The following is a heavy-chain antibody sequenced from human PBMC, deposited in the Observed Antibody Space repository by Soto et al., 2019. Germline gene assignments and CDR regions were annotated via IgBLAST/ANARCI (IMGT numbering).Heavy chain of an antibody. Sequence: VQLVESGGGVVQPGRSLRLSCAASGFTFSSYGMHWVRQAPGKWLEWVAVISYDGSNKYYADSVKGRFTISRDNSKKTLYLQMNSLRAEDTAVYYCAKGPAIVLVPAAMNYYYGMDVWGQGTTVTVSS. V-gene: IGHV3-30*18. CDR1: GFTFSSYG. CDR2: ISYDGSNK. CDR3: AKGPAIVLVPAAMNYYYGMDV. D-gene: IGHD2-2*01. J-gene: IGHJ6*02.